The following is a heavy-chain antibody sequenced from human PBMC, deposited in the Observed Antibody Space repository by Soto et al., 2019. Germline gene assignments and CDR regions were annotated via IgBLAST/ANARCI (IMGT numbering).Heavy chain of an antibody. CDR3: ARVGRFGELLPDY. J-gene: IGHJ4*02. Sequence: ASVKLSFEASGYTFTGYYMHWVRQAPGQGLEWMGWINPNSGGTNYAQKFQGRVTMTRDTSISTAYMELSRLRSDDTAVYYCARVGRFGELLPDYWGQGTLVTVSS. CDR1: GYTFTGYY. D-gene: IGHD3-10*01. CDR2: INPNSGGT. V-gene: IGHV1-2*02.